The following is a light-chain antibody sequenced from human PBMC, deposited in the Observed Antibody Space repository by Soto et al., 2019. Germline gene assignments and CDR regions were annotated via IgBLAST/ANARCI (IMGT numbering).Light chain of an antibody. J-gene: IGKJ2*01. CDR3: QQRSNCYT. V-gene: IGKV3-11*01. CDR1: QSVSSY. Sequence: EIVLTQSPATLSLSPGERATLSCRASQSVSSYLAWYQQKPGQAPRLLIYDASNRATGIPARFSGSGSGTDFTLTISSLEPEEFAVYYCQQRSNCYTFGQGTKLEIK. CDR2: DAS.